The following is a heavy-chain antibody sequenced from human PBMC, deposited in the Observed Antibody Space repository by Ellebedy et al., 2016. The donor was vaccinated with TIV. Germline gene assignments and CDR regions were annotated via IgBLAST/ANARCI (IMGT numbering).Heavy chain of an antibody. CDR1: GFTFSDYY. V-gene: IGHV3-11*01. J-gene: IGHJ4*02. Sequence: GESLKISCAASGFTFSDYYMSWIRQAPGKGLEWVSYISSSGSTIYYADSVKGRFTISRDNAKNSLYLQMNSLRAEDTAVYYCARETDFWSGSDIDYWGQGTLVTVSS. CDR2: ISSSGSTI. D-gene: IGHD3-3*01. CDR3: ARETDFWSGSDIDY.